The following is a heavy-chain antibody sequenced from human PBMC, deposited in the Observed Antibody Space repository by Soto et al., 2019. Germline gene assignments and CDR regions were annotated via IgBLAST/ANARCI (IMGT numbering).Heavy chain of an antibody. V-gene: IGHV3-15*01. Sequence: PGGSLRLSCGASGFTFSDAWMSWVRQAPGKGLDWVGRIKSKSDGGTTEYAAPVRGRFTISRDDSKTTLYLQMNSLKTEDTAVYYCTTDLWRIAVVVGSTGYFNPWGQGTPVTVSS. J-gene: IGHJ5*02. CDR2: IKSKSDGGTT. D-gene: IGHD2-15*01. CDR1: GFTFSDAW. CDR3: TTDLWRIAVVVGSTGYFNP.